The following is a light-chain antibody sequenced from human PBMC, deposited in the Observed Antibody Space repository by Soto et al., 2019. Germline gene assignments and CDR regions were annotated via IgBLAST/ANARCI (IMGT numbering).Light chain of an antibody. V-gene: IGKV3-15*01. CDR2: GAS. CDR1: QRVSSN. Sequence: EIVMTQSPATLSVSPGERATLSCRASQRVSSNLAWYQQKPGQAPRLLIYGASTRATGIPARFSGSGSGTECHLTISSLQSEDFAVYYCQQYNNWPAGMYPLGQGTKLEIQ. J-gene: IGKJ2*01. CDR3: QQYNNWPAGMYP.